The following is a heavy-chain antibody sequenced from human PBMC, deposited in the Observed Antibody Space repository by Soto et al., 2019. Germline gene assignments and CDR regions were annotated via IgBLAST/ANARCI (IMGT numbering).Heavy chain of an antibody. V-gene: IGHV3-48*02. D-gene: IGHD3-16*02. CDR3: GRVPRRNYDYVWGSYRYPKWSYYYYGMDV. J-gene: IGHJ6*02. CDR2: ISSSSSTI. CDR1: GFTFSSYS. Sequence: GGSLRLSCAASGFTFSSYSMNWVRQAPGKGLEWVSYISSSSSTIYYADSVKGRFTISRDNAKNSLYLQMNSLRDEDTAVYYCGRVPRRNYDYVWGSYRYPKWSYYYYGMDVWGQGTTVTVSS.